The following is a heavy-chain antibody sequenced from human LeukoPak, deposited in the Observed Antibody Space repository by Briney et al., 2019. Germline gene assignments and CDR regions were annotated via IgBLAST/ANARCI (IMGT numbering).Heavy chain of an antibody. D-gene: IGHD6-13*01. Sequence: ASVKVSCKASGYTFTSYGISWVRQAPGQGLEWMGWISAYNGNTNYAQKLQGRVTMTTDTSTSTAYMELRSLRSDDTAVYYCARDPVAAAGTHWFDLWGQGTLVTVSS. CDR1: GYTFTSYG. J-gene: IGHJ5*02. CDR3: ARDPVAAAGTHWFDL. CDR2: ISAYNGNT. V-gene: IGHV1-18*01.